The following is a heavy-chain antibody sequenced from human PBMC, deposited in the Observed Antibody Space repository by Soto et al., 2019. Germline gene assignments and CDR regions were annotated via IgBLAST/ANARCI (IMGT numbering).Heavy chain of an antibody. V-gene: IGHV3-21*01. CDR3: ARESEDLTSNFDY. CDR1: CFTCTRYI. CDR2: ISSTTNYI. J-gene: IGHJ4*02. Sequence: GGSLILSYAASCFTCTRYIMNWVSTVPGKGLEWVSSISSTTNYIYYADSMKGRFTVSRDNAKNSVYLDMNSLSAEDTAVYYCARESEDLTSNFDYWGQGTLVTVSS.